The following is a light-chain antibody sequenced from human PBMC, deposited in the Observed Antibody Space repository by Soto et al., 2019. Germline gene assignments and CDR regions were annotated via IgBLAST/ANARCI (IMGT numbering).Light chain of an antibody. V-gene: IGLV2-8*01. J-gene: IGLJ2*01. CDR2: EVS. CDR1: SSDVGGYNY. CDR3: SSYAGGNNLV. Sequence: QSALTQPPSASGSPGQSVTISCTGTSSDVGGYNYVSWCQQHPGKAPKFMIYEVSKRPSGVPDRFSGSKSGNTASLTVSGLQAEDEADYYCSSYAGGNNLVFGGGTKLTVL.